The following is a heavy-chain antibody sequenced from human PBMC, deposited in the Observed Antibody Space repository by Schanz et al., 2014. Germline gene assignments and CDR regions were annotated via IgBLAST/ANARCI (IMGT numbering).Heavy chain of an antibody. CDR1: GFIFSYYT. CDR3: VKTDAGWRFDY. J-gene: IGHJ4*02. Sequence: QVELVESGGGVVQPGRSLRLSCAASGFIFSYYTIHWVRQAPGKGLEWVAVISDDGSRRHYADSVRGRFTISRDNSRNTVYLQMNNVGVDDTATYYCVKTDAGWRFDYWGQGTLVIVSS. V-gene: IGHV3-30*04. D-gene: IGHD6-19*01. CDR2: ISDDGSRR.